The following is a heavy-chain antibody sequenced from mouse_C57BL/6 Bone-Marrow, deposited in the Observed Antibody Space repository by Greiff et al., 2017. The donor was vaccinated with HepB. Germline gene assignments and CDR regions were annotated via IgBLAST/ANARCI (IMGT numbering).Heavy chain of an antibody. Sequence: VKLMESGAELARPGASVKMSCKASGYTFTSYTMHWVKQRPGQGLEWIGYINPSSGYTKYNQKFKDKATLTADKSSSTAYMQLSSLTSEDSAVYYCARGGFRGYAMDYWGQGTSVTVAS. V-gene: IGHV1-4*01. CDR2: INPSSGYT. CDR1: GYTFTSYT. J-gene: IGHJ4*01. CDR3: ARGGFRGYAMDY.